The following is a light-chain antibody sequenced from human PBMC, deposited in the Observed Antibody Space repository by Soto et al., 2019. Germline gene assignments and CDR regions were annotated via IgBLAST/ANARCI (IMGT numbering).Light chain of an antibody. J-gene: IGKJ1*01. CDR1: QTVLYTSNNKNY. V-gene: IGKV4-1*01. Sequence: DIVMTQSPDSLAVSLGERATINCESSQTVLYTSNNKNYLAWYQQKPGQPPKLLIYWASTRDSGVLDRFNGRGSGTDFPLTISRVQAEDVAGYYCQQYYSTPRTFGQGTKVEVK. CDR3: QQYYSTPRT. CDR2: WAS.